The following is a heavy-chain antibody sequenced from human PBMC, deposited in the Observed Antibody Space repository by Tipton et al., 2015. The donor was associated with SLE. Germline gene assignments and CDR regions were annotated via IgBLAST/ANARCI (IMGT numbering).Heavy chain of an antibody. CDR3: ARTNLQESLVDWYFDL. J-gene: IGHJ2*01. CDR1: GASLSSHY. D-gene: IGHD5-24*01. CDR2: MYYSGSA. V-gene: IGHV4-59*11. Sequence: TLSLTCTVSGASLSSHYWRWIRQTPGKGLEWIGYMYYSGSAHYNPSLRNRVTMSLDTSKNQFSLKLSSVTAADTAVYYCARTNLQESLVDWYFDLWGRGTLVTVSS.